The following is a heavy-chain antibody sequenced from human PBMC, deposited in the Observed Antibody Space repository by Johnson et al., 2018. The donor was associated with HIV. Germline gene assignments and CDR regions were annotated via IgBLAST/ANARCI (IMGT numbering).Heavy chain of an antibody. V-gene: IGHV3-66*01. CDR3: ARDRRYYDSSGYYHDAFDI. Sequence: VQLVESGGGLVQPGGSLRLSCAASGFTVNSNYINWVRQAPGKGLECVSGIYSGGRTSYADSVEGRFTISRDNSKNTLYLQMNSLRAEDTAVYFCARDRRYYDSSGYYHDAFDIWGQGTMVTVSS. CDR2: IYSGGRT. D-gene: IGHD3-22*01. J-gene: IGHJ3*02. CDR1: GFTVNSNY.